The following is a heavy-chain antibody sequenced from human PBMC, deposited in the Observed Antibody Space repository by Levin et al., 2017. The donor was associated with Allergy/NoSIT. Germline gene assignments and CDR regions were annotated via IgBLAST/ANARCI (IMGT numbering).Heavy chain of an antibody. CDR2: IIPVYRTT. CDR1: GDIFSTYA. V-gene: IGHV1-69*06. CDR3: ARERHFVFHHGLDV. J-gene: IGHJ6*02. D-gene: IGHD3-3*02. Sequence: KISCKASGDIFSTYAISWVRQAPGRGLEWMGGIIPVYRTTNYTQTFQGRLTITAYKYTRTGYMELSSMRSDDTAVYYCARERHFVFHHGLDVWGQGTTVTVSS.